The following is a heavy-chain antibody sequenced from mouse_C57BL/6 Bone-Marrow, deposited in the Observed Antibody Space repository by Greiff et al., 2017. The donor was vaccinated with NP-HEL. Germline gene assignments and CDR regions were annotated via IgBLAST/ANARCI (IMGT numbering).Heavy chain of an antibody. CDR2: IDPSDSYT. CDR1: GYTFTSYW. CDR3: ANGYPFDY. V-gene: IGHV1-50*01. Sequence: QVHVKQPGAELVKPGASVKLSCKASGYTFTSYWMQWVKQRPGQGLEWIGEIDPSDSYTNYNQKFKGKATLTVDTSSSTAYMQLSILTSEDSAVYYCANGYPFDYWGQGTTLTVSS. J-gene: IGHJ2*01. D-gene: IGHD2-2*01.